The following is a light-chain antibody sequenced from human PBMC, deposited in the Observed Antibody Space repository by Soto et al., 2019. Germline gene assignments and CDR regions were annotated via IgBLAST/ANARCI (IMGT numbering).Light chain of an antibody. Sequence: DIVLTQSPGTLSLSRGDSATLSCRGSERIYSAYLGWYQQKPCQAPRLLIYGTSSRATGIPDTFSGSGSGTDFTLTISRLEPEDFAVYYCQQRSNWPPITCGQGTRLEIK. V-gene: IGKV3D-20*02. CDR3: QQRSNWPPIT. J-gene: IGKJ5*01. CDR2: GTS. CDR1: ERIYSAY.